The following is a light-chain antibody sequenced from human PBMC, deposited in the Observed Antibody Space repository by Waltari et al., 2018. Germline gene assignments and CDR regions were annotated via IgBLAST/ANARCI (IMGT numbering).Light chain of an antibody. Sequence: QSALTQSPSASGSPGQSVTISCPGLSSDVGDYNYVSWYQQHPGKAPKVMIYEVSKRPSGVPDRFSGSKSGNTASLTVSGLQAEDEADYYCSSYAGSNNFVVFGGGTKLTVL. J-gene: IGLJ2*01. V-gene: IGLV2-8*01. CDR1: SSDVGDYNY. CDR2: EVS. CDR3: SSYAGSNNFVV.